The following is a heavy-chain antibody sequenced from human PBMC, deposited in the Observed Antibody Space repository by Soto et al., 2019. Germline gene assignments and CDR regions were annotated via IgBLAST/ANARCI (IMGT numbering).Heavy chain of an antibody. D-gene: IGHD3-16*01. J-gene: IGHJ4*02. CDR1: GYTSTGDL. CDR2: INTNNGGT. Sequence: ASVKVSCKASGYTSTGDLMHWVRQDPGQGLEWMGWINTNNGGTNSAQKFQGRVTMTMDTSIKTAYMELSSLRSADTAIYYCARGWEGLGGENYWAQGTLVTVSP. CDR3: ARGWEGLGGENY. V-gene: IGHV1-2*02.